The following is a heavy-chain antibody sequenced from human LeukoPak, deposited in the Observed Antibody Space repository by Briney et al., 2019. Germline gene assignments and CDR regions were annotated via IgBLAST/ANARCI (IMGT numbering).Heavy chain of an antibody. D-gene: IGHD3-16*01. CDR2: IYPNGGAT. CDR1: GYTFTDYY. CDR3: ARVGLMITFGGVTFEF. Sequence: ASVKVSCKASGYTFTDYYMHWVRQAPGQALEWRGWIYPNGGATNYAQKFQGRVTMTRDTSISTAYMELSRLRSDDTAVYHCARVGLMITFGGVTFEFWGQGTLVTVSS. V-gene: IGHV1-2*02. J-gene: IGHJ4*02.